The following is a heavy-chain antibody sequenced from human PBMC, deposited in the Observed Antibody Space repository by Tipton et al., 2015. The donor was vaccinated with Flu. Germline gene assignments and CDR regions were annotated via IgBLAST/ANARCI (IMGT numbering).Heavy chain of an antibody. V-gene: IGHV4-4*07. CDR2: VYGSAYT. Sequence: LSLTCSVFGGSLSGHYWSWIRQSAGRGLEWIGHVYGSAYTDYNPSLGSRVTMSVDTSKNEFSLSLTSVTAADSALYFCAREHRGYFYYMGVWGTGTTVAVSS. J-gene: IGHJ6*03. CDR1: GGSLSGHY. D-gene: IGHD3-10*02. CDR3: AREHRGYFYYMGV.